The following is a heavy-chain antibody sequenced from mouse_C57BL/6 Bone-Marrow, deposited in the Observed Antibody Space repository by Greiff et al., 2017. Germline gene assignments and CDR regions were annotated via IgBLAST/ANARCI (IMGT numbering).Heavy chain of an antibody. J-gene: IGHJ4*01. CDR2: IYPRSGNT. CDR1: GYTFTSYG. CDR3: AREGLLSMVY. D-gene: IGHD2-10*01. Sequence: VQLQQSGAELARPGASVKLSCKASGYTFTSYGISWVKQRTGQGLEWIGEIYPRSGNTYYNEKFKGKATLTADKSSSTAYMELRSLTSEDSAVYFCAREGLLSMVYWGQGTSVTVSS. V-gene: IGHV1-81*01.